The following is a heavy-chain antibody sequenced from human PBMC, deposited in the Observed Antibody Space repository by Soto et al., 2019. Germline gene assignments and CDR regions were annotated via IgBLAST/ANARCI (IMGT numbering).Heavy chain of an antibody. D-gene: IGHD3-16*01. CDR2: ISYDGSNK. J-gene: IGHJ4*02. Sequence: QVQLVESGGGVVQPGRSLRLSCAASGFTFSSYGMHWVRQAPGKGLEWVAGISYDGSNKYYADSVKGRFTISRDNSKNTVYLQMNSLRAEDTAVYYCAKADETNFGFDYFVYWGQGTLVTVSS. CDR3: AKADETNFGFDYFVY. V-gene: IGHV3-30*18. CDR1: GFTFSSYG.